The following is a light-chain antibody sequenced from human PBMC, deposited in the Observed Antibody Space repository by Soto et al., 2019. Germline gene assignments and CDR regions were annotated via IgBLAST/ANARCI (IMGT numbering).Light chain of an antibody. CDR3: QKYNSAPLT. V-gene: IGKV1-27*01. CDR1: QGIGNY. J-gene: IGKJ4*01. Sequence: DIQMTHSPSSLSASVVDRVTSTYRASQGIGNYLAWSQQKPGKVAKLLLYDASTLQSRVPYRFSGSGSGTDFTLTGSILQPEDVATYYCQKYNSAPLTFGGGHNV. CDR2: DAS.